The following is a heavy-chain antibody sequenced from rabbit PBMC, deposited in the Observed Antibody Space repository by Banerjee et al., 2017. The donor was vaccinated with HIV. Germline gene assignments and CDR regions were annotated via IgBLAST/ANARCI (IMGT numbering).Heavy chain of an antibody. V-gene: IGHV1S40*01. D-gene: IGHD4-2*01. J-gene: IGHJ3*01. CDR2: IWIGGDGT. CDR1: GFSFSGSYH. CDR3: AKDAGSKNGYAMDL. Sequence: QSLEESGGDLVKPGASLTLTCTASGFSFSGSYHMYWVRQAPGKGLEWIACIWIGGDGTYYPSWAKGRFTVSKTSSTTVTLQMTSLTAADTATYFCAKDAGSKNGYAMDLWGPGTLVTVS.